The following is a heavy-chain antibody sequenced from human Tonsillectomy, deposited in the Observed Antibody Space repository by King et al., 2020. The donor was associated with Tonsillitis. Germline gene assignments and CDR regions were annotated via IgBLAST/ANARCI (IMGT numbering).Heavy chain of an antibody. D-gene: IGHD3-10*01. V-gene: IGHV1-46*01. CDR1: GYTFTSYY. Sequence: QLVQSGAEVKKPGASVKVSCKASGYTFTSYYMHWVRQAPGQGLQWMGIINPSGGSTTYAQRFQGRVTMTRDTSTNTLYMELSSLRSEDTAVYYCARDQHYYGSGSYYNRENDAFDIWGQGTMVTVSS. CDR2: INPSGGST. J-gene: IGHJ3*02. CDR3: ARDQHYYGSGSYYNRENDAFDI.